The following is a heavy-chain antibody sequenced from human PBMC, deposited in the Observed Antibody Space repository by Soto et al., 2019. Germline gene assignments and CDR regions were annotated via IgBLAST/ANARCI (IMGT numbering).Heavy chain of an antibody. CDR3: ARDLSDYYDSSGYYYFDY. CDR2: IIPIFGTA. CDR1: GGTFSSYA. J-gene: IGHJ4*02. V-gene: IGHV1-69*01. D-gene: IGHD3-22*01. Sequence: QVQLVQSGAEVKKPGSSVKVSCKASGGTFSSYAISWVRQAPGQGLEWMGGIIPIFGTANYAQKFQGRVTITADESTSTAYMELSSLRSEDTAVYYCARDLSDYYDSSGYYYFDYWGQGTLVTASS.